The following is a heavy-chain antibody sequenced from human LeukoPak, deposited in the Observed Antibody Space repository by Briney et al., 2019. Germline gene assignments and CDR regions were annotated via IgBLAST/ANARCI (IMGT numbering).Heavy chain of an antibody. D-gene: IGHD2-8*01. J-gene: IGHJ4*02. CDR1: GFTFSNYN. CDR2: ISSSSSYI. V-gene: IGHV3-21*01. CDR3: ARGPTNGQAFDY. Sequence: GGSLRLSCAASGFTFSNYNINWVRQAPGKGLEWVSSISSSSSYIYYADSVKGRFTISRDNAKNSLSLQMNSLRAEDTAVYYCARGPTNGQAFDYWGQGTLVSVSS.